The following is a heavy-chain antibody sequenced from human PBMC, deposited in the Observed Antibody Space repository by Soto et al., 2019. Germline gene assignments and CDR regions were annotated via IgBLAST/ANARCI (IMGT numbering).Heavy chain of an antibody. V-gene: IGHV4-39*01. CDR2: IYYSGST. CDR3: ATSNWFDP. Sequence: QLQLQESGPGLVKPSETLSLTGTVSGGSISSRGYYWGWIRQPPGKGLEWIGTIYYSGSTYYNPSLKSRVTISVDTSKNPFSLKLSSVTAADTAVYYCATSNWFDPWGQGTLVTVSS. CDR1: GGSISSRGYY. J-gene: IGHJ5*02.